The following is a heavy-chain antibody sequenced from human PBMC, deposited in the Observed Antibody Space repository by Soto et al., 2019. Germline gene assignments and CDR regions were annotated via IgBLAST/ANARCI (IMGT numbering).Heavy chain of an antibody. Sequence: SETLSLTCTVSGGSISSGGYYWSWIRQHPGKGLEWIGYIYYSGSTYYNPSPKSRVTISVDTSKNQFSLKASDTAMYYCARHSGLELIAYYYGMDVWGQGTTVTVSS. J-gene: IGHJ6*02. CDR3: ARHSGLELIAYYYGMDV. CDR2: IYYSGST. V-gene: IGHV4-31*03. CDR1: GGSISSGGYY. D-gene: IGHD1-7*01.